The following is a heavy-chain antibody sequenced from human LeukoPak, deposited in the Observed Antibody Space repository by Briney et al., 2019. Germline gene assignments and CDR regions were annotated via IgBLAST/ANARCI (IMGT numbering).Heavy chain of an antibody. D-gene: IGHD3-22*01. CDR1: GFTFSGYS. Sequence: PGGSLRLSCAASGFTFSGYSMNWVRQTPGKGLEWVSSVSTTGYYIYYADSVKGRFSISRDNAKNSLYLQMNSLRAEDTAVYYCARGFFYDSSGIYDYWGQGTLVTVSS. V-gene: IGHV3-21*01. CDR2: VSTTGYYI. CDR3: ARGFFYDSSGIYDY. J-gene: IGHJ4*02.